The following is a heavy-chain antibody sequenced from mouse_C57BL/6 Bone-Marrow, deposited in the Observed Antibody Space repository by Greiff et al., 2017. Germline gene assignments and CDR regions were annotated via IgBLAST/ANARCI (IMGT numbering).Heavy chain of an antibody. CDR1: GYSITSDY. J-gene: IGHJ4*01. D-gene: IGHD2-12*01. CDR2: ISYSGST. Sequence: EVKLMQSGPGLAKPSPTLSLTCSVTGYSITSDYWNWIRKFPGNKLEYMGYISYSGSTYYNPPLKSRISITRDTSKNQYYLQLNSVTTEDTATYYCSRDDGGYAVDYWGQGTSVTVSA. CDR3: SRDDGGYAVDY. V-gene: IGHV3-8*01.